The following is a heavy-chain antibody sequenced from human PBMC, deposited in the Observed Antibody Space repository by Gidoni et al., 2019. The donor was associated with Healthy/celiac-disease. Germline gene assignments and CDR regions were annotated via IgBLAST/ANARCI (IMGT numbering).Heavy chain of an antibody. CDR2: ISGSGGST. D-gene: IGHD3-3*01. CDR1: GFPFSSHA. Sequence: EVQLLESGGGLVQPGGSLRLSCAASGFPFSSHAMSWVRQAPGQGLEWVSAISGSGGSTYYADSVKGRFTISRDNSKNTLYLQMNSLRAEDTAVYYCAKWAYYDFWSGGGIFDYWGQGTLVTVSS. V-gene: IGHV3-23*01. CDR3: AKWAYYDFWSGGGIFDY. J-gene: IGHJ4*02.